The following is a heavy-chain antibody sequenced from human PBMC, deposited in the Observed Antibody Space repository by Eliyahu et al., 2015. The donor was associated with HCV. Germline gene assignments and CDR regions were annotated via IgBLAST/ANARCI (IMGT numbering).Heavy chain of an antibody. CDR1: GYXFISYH. V-gene: IGHV1-8*01. Sequence: QVQLVQSGGEVKKXGXSVXVSCKASGYXFISYHINWVRQATGQGLEWMGWMNPNSGYTGYAQKFQGRVTMTGNTSIRTVYMELSSLRSNDTAVYYCVRSGGDPPFDYWGQGTLVTVSS. CDR2: MNPNSGYT. J-gene: IGHJ4*02. CDR3: VRSGGDPPFDY. D-gene: IGHD2-21*01.